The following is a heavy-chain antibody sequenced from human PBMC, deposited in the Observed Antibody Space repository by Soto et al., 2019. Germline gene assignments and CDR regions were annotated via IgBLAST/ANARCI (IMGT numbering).Heavy chain of an antibody. D-gene: IGHD3-3*01. V-gene: IGHV4-30-4*01. J-gene: IGHJ5*02. CDR1: GGSISSGDYY. CDR3: ARDKGITTFGIGWFDP. Sequence: SETLSLTCTVSGGSISSGDYYWSWIRQPPGKGLEWIGYIYYSGSTYYNPSLKSRVTISVDTSKNQFSLKLSSVTAADTAVYYCARDKGITTFGIGWFDPWGQGTLLTVSS. CDR2: IYYSGST.